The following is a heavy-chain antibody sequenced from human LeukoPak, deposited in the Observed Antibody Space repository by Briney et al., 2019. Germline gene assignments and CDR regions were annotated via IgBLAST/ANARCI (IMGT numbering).Heavy chain of an antibody. CDR1: GFIFSDYY. CDR2: ISSSSSTI. D-gene: IGHD2-15*01. CDR3: ARDRGCSGGSCYPNWFDP. Sequence: GGSLRLSCAASGFIFSDYYMNWVRQAPGKGLEWVSYISSSSSTIYYADSVKGRFTISRDNAKNSLYLQMNSLRAEDTAVYYCARDRGCSGGSCYPNWFDPWGQGTLVTVSS. V-gene: IGHV3-11*04. J-gene: IGHJ5*02.